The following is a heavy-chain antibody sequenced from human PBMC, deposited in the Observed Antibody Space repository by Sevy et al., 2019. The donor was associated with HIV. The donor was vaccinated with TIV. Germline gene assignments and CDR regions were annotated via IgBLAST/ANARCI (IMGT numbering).Heavy chain of an antibody. Sequence: SETLSLTCTVSGGSINTGGYYWSWISQHPGKGLEWIGYIYRSGSAFYNPSLESRVTISVDTSKNQFSLKLSSVTAADRAVYYCATHPNYYDSTGFPHGLNIWGQGTMVTVSS. CDR2: IYRSGSA. V-gene: IGHV4-31*03. CDR3: ATHPNYYDSTGFPHGLNI. CDR1: GGSINTGGYY. D-gene: IGHD3-22*01. J-gene: IGHJ3*02.